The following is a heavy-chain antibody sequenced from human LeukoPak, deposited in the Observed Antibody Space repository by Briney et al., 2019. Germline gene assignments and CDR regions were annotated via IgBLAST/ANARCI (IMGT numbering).Heavy chain of an antibody. J-gene: IGHJ4*02. Sequence: SVKVSCKPSGGTFSSYAISWVRQAPGQGLEWMGRIIPILGIANYPQKFQGRVTITADKSTSAAYMELSSLRSEDTAVYYCARDQGVTMIGPFDYWGQGTLVTVSS. V-gene: IGHV1-69*04. CDR2: IIPILGIA. CDR3: ARDQGVTMIGPFDY. D-gene: IGHD3-22*01. CDR1: GGTFSSYA.